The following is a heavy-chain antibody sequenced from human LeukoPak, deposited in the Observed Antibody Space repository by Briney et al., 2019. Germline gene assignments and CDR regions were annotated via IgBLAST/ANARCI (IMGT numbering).Heavy chain of an antibody. J-gene: IGHJ6*03. CDR2: IYYSGST. D-gene: IGHD3-3*01. V-gene: IGHV4-39*07. CDR1: GGSISSSGYY. Sequence: SETLSLTCTVSGGSISSSGYYWGWIRQPPGKGLEWIGSIYYSGSTYYNPSLKSRVTISVDTSKNQFSLKLSSVTAADTAVYYCARVPFTIFGPPRSYYMDVWGKGTTVTVSS. CDR3: ARVPFTIFGPPRSYYMDV.